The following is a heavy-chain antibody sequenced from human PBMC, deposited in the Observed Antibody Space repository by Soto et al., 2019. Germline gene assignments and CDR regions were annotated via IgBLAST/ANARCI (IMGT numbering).Heavy chain of an antibody. V-gene: IGHV4-59*01. CDR3: ARAGAGALSDF. CDR1: GGSISNYY. Sequence: QVQLQESGPGLVKPSETLSLTCTVSGGSISNYYWSWIRQPPGKGLEWIGYIYYSGSANYNPSLKSRVTISVDTSKNQFYLKLSSVTAADTAVYYCARAGAGALSDFWGQGTLVTVSS. D-gene: IGHD6-13*01. J-gene: IGHJ4*02. CDR2: IYYSGSA.